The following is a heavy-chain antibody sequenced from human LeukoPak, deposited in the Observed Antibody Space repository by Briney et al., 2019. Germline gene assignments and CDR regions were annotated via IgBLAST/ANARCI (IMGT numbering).Heavy chain of an antibody. Sequence: PGGSLRLSCIASGFTFSSYWMSWVRQAPGGGLEWVANIKEDGSEKYYVDYVKGRFTISRDNAKISLYLQMNSLRAEDTAVYFCASQFWWAAVAGTTLDYWGQGTLVTVSS. V-gene: IGHV3-7*05. J-gene: IGHJ4*02. D-gene: IGHD6-19*01. CDR2: IKEDGSEK. CDR3: ASQFWWAAVAGTTLDY. CDR1: GFTFSSYW.